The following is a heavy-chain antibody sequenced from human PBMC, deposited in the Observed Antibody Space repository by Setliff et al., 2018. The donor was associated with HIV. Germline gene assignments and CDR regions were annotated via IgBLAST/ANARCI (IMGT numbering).Heavy chain of an antibody. J-gene: IGHJ5*02. D-gene: IGHD6-13*01. CDR2: MYSSGTT. CDR1: GASLSRSTYY. CDR3: ARDIQAAGTGWFDP. Sequence: SETLSLTCTVSGASLSRSTYYWGWIRQPPGKGLEWIGTMYSSGTTYYNPSLKSRVTISVDTAKNPFSLKLSSVTAADTAVYYCARDIQAAGTGWFDPWGQGTLVTVSS. V-gene: IGHV4-39*02.